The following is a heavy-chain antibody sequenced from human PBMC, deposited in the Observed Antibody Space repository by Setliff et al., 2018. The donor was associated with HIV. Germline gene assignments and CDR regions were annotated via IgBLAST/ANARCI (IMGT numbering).Heavy chain of an antibody. CDR3: GKDSSDWSDG. CDR2: ISGSGGST. D-gene: IGHD3-22*01. CDR1: GFTFSSYA. V-gene: IGHV3-23*01. J-gene: IGHJ5*02. Sequence: GSLRLSCAASGFTFSSYAMSWVRQAPGKGLEWVSAISGSGGSTYYADSVKGRFTISRDNSKNTLYLQVMSLTAEDTAIYYCGKDSSDWSDGWGQGTLVTVSS.